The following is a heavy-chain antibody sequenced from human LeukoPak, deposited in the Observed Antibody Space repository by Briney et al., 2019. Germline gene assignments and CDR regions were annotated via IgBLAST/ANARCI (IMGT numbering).Heavy chain of an antibody. CDR3: AKYSPRLRLGELSFGPPDY. J-gene: IGHJ4*02. D-gene: IGHD3-16*02. V-gene: IGHV3-23*01. Sequence: GGSLRLSCAASGFTFSSYAMSWVRQAPGKGLEWVSAISGGGGSTYYADSVKGRFTISRDNSKNTLYLQMNSLRAEDTAVYYCAKYSPRLRLGELSFGPPDYWGQGTLVTVSS. CDR1: GFTFSSYA. CDR2: ISGGGGST.